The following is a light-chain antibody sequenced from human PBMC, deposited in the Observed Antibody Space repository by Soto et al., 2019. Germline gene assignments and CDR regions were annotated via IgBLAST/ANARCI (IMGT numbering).Light chain of an antibody. Sequence: EIVMTQSPATLSVSPGERATLSCRASQSVGSDLAWYQQKPGQAPRLVVYDASSRATGIPDRFSASGSGTDFTLTISRLEPEDFAVYYCQQYTRSPLTFGQGTKVDIK. J-gene: IGKJ1*01. CDR2: DAS. CDR3: QQYTRSPLT. CDR1: QSVGSD. V-gene: IGKV3-20*01.